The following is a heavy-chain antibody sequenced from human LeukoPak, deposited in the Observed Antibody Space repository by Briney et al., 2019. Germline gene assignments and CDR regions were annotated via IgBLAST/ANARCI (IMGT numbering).Heavy chain of an antibody. J-gene: IGHJ5*02. CDR1: GYSFTDYY. V-gene: IGHV1-2*02. CDR3: ARRGSGWPLNWFDP. D-gene: IGHD6-19*01. CDR2: INPNSGGT. Sequence: ASVKVSCKTSGYSFTDYYMHWVRQAPGQGLEWMGWINPNSGGTSSEQKLQGRVTMTTDTSTSTAYMELRSLRSDDTAVYYCARRGSGWPLNWFDPWGQGTLVTVSS.